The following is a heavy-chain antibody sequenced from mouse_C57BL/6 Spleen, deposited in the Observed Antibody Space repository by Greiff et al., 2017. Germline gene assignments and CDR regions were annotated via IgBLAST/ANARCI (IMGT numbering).Heavy chain of an antibody. CDR1: GYAFTNYL. D-gene: IGHD2-4*01. V-gene: IGHV1-54*01. CDR2: INPGSGGT. Sequence: VKLQESGAELVRPGTSVKVSCKASGYAFTNYLIEWVKQRPGQGLEWIGVINPGSGGTNYNEKFKGKATLTADKSSSTAYMQLSSLTSEDSAVYFCAREGGLPYWGQGTLVTVSA. CDR3: AREGGLPY. J-gene: IGHJ3*01.